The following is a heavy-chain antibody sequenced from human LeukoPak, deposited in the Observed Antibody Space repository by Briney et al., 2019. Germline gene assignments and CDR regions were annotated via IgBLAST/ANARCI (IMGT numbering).Heavy chain of an antibody. CDR3: ARAHYGSGSYWFRFAHSEPANNWFDP. D-gene: IGHD3-10*01. V-gene: IGHV1-2*02. J-gene: IGHJ5*02. CDR2: INPNSGGT. CDR1: GYTFTGYY. Sequence: ASVTVSCKASGYTFTGYYMHWVRQAPGQGLEWMGWINPNSGGTNYAQKFQGRVTMTRDTSISTAYMELSRLRSDDTAVYYCARAHYGSGSYWFRFAHSEPANNWFDPWGQGTLVTVSS.